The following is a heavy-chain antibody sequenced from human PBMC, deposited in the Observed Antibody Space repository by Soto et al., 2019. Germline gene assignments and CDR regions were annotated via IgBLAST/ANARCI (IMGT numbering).Heavy chain of an antibody. CDR2: ITDSGTGT. V-gene: IGHV3-23*01. Sequence: EVHLLESGGGLVHPGESLRLSCGASGFTFSSCVMTWVRQAPGKGLGWVSCITDSGTGTYYADSVKGRFTISRDNSKNTMYLQMNNLRAEDTGVYYCAKGLINGRWYAEDWGQGTLVTVSS. CDR3: AKGLINGRWYAED. D-gene: IGHD6-13*01. J-gene: IGHJ4*02. CDR1: GFTFSSCV.